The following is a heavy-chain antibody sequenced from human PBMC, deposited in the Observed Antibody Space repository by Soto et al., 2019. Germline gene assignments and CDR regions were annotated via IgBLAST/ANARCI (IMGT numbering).Heavy chain of an antibody. V-gene: IGHV1-69*02. D-gene: IGHD3-10*01. CDR3: ATSYGSGSSPFGY. Sequence: QVQLVQSGAEVKKPGSSVKVSCKASGDTFSFYTLNWIRQAPGQGFEWVGRVNPILAMSSSAHKFQGRVSRFADQSTGTAYMELRSLRSDATAVYYCATSYGSGSSPFGYWGQGTLVTVSS. J-gene: IGHJ4*02. CDR2: VNPILAMS. CDR1: GDTFSFYT.